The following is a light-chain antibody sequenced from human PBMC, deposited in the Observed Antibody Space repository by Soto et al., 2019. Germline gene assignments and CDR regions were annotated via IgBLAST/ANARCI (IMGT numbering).Light chain of an antibody. J-gene: IGKJ4*01. CDR1: QSVSSSY. CDR2: TAS. CDR3: QQYNSWPPT. Sequence: EIVLTQSPGTLSLSPGERATLSCRASQSVSSSYLAWYQQRPGQAPRLLIYTASTRATGIPARFSGSGSGTEFTLAISSLQSEDFAVYYCQQYNSWPPTFGGGTKVEIK. V-gene: IGKV3-15*01.